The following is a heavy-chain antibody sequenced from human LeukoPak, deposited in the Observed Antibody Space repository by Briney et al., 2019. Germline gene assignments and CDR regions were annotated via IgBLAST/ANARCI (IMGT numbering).Heavy chain of an antibody. CDR3: AGDLIRYSSGPPGY. CDR2: ISSNGGST. D-gene: IGHD6-19*01. V-gene: IGHV3-64*01. J-gene: IGHJ4*02. Sequence: GGSLRLSCAASGFTFSSYAMHWVRQAPGKRLEYVSAISSNGGSTYYANSVKGRFTISRDNSKNTLYLQMGSLRAEDMAVYYCAGDLIRYSSGPPGYWGQGTLVTVSS. CDR1: GFTFSSYA.